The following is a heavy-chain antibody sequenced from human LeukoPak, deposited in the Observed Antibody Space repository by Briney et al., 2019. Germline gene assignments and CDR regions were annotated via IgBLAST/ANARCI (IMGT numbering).Heavy chain of an antibody. CDR3: AKIWFGELLFFMDV. V-gene: IGHV3-30*02. D-gene: IGHD3-10*01. Sequence: GGSLRLSCAASGFTFRSYGMHWVRQAPGKGLEWVAFIRYDGSNKYYADSVKGRFTISRDNSKNTLYLQMNSLRAEDTAVYYCAKIWFGELLFFMDVWGKGTTVTVSS. J-gene: IGHJ6*03. CDR2: IRYDGSNK. CDR1: GFTFRSYG.